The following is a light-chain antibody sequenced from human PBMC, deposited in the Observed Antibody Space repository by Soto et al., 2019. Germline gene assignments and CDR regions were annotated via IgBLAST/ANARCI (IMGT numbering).Light chain of an antibody. CDR3: QSYDSTLTDYV. CDR2: GDT. J-gene: IGLJ1*01. V-gene: IGLV1-40*01. Sequence: YVRRHPPTVSWSPGQRVTISCTGGSSNIGAANDVHWYQQLPGTAPKLLIYGDTYRPSGVPDRFSGSKSGTSASLAITGLQAEDEADYYCQSYDSTLTDYVFGTGTKVTVL. CDR1: SSNIGAAND.